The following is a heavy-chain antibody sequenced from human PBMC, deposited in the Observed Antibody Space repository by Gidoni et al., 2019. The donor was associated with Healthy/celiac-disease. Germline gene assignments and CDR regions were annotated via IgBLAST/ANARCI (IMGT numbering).Heavy chain of an antibody. Sequence: EVQLVESGGGLVKPGGSLRLSCAASGFTFSSYSMNWVRQAPGKGLEWVSSISSSSSYIYYADSVKGRFTISGDNAKNSLYLQMNSLRAEDTAVYYCASVAPLAAAGNDAFDIWGQGTMVTVSS. CDR2: ISSSSSYI. V-gene: IGHV3-21*01. D-gene: IGHD6-13*01. J-gene: IGHJ3*02. CDR3: ASVAPLAAAGNDAFDI. CDR1: GFTFSSYS.